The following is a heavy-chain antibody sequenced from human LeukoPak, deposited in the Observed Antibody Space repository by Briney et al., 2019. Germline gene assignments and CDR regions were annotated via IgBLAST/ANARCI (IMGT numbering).Heavy chain of an antibody. CDR3: ARDLRTNFTCLLSVSFAN. D-gene: IGHD3-10*01. V-gene: IGHV1-18*01. CDR2: ISAYNGNT. J-gene: IGHJ4*02. CDR1: GYTFTSYG. Sequence: GASVKVSCKASGYTFTSYGISWVRQAPGQGLEWMGWISAYNGNTNYAQKFQGRVTMTRDTSTSTVYMELSSLRSEDTAVYYCARDLRTNFTCLLSVSFANWGQEPLV.